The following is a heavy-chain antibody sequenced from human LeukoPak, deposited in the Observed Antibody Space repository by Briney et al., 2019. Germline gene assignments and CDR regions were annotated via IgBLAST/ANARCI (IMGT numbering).Heavy chain of an antibody. D-gene: IGHD1-26*01. V-gene: IGHV4-61*02. CDR3: ARGIVGARVDFDY. J-gene: IGHJ4*02. Sequence: SGTLSLTRTVSGGSISSGSYYWSWIRQPAGKGLEWIGRIYTSGSTNYNPSLKSRVTISVDTSKNQFSLKLSSVTAADTAVYYCARGIVGARVDFDYWGQGTLVTVSS. CDR1: GGSISSGSYY. CDR2: IYTSGST.